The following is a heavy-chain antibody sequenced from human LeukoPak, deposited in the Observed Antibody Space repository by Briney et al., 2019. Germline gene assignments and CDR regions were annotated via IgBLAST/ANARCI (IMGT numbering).Heavy chain of an antibody. D-gene: IGHD4-17*01. CDR3: AKDSMTTVSDYYYGMDV. J-gene: IGHJ6*02. CDR2: ISHDGTYK. CDR1: RFTLSSHG. Sequence: PGGSLRLSCVASRFTLSSHGLHWVRQAPGKGLEWVAVISHDGTYKHYADSVKGRFTISRDNSKKTLYLQMNSLRAEDTAVYYCAKDSMTTVSDYYYGMDVWGQGTTVTVSS. V-gene: IGHV3-30*18.